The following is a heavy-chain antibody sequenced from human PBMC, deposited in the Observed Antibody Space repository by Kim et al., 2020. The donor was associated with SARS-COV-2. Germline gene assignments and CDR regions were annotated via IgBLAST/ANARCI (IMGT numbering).Heavy chain of an antibody. CDR1: GGSISSYY. D-gene: IGHD2-2*01. CDR2: IYTSGST. CDR3: ARDIVVVPASSHPPYYYYYGMDV. Sequence: SETLSLTCTVSGGSISSYYWSWIRQPAGKGLEWIGRIYTSGSTNYNPSLKSRVTMSVDTSKNQFSLKLSSVTAADTAGYYCARDIVVVPASSHPPYYYYYGMDVGGQGTTVTVSS. J-gene: IGHJ6*02. V-gene: IGHV4-4*07.